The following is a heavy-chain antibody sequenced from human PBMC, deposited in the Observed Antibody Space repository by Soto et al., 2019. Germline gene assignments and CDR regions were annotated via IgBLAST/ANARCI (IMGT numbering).Heavy chain of an antibody. CDR2: IHSGGSRI. J-gene: IGHJ6*02. V-gene: IGHV3-48*03. D-gene: IGHD4-17*01. CDR1: GFTFSTYH. Sequence: EVQLVESGGGLVQPGGSLILSCAASGFTFSTYHMNWVRQAPGKGLEWVSYIHSGGSRIYYADSVKGRFTISRDNAKNSLYLQMNSLRAEDTADYYCARDGSTVTTNYHYAMDVWGQGTTVTVSS. CDR3: ARDGSTVTTNYHYAMDV.